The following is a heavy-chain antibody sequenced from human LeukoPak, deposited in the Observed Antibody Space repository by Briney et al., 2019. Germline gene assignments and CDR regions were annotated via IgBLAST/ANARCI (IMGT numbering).Heavy chain of an antibody. CDR1: GGSFSGYY. D-gene: IGHD1-26*01. Sequence: SETLSLTCAVYGGSFSGYYWSRIRQPPGKGLEWIGEINHSGSTDYNPSLKSRVTISVDTSKNQFSLKLSSVTAADTAVYYCARRRELRGNHDAFDIWGQGTMVTVSS. V-gene: IGHV4-34*01. J-gene: IGHJ3*02. CDR3: ARRRELRGNHDAFDI. CDR2: INHSGST.